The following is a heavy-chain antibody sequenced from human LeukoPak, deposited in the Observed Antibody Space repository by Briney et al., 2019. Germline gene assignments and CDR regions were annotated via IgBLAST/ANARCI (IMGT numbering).Heavy chain of an antibody. J-gene: IGHJ5*02. CDR1: GGSISSYY. D-gene: IGHD1-1*01. V-gene: IGHV4-59*01. CDR2: IYYSGST. CDR3: ARGGSTSYRKFLYNWFDP. Sequence: SETLSLTCTVSGGSISSYYWSWIRQPPGKGLKWIGYIYYSGSTNYNPSLKSRVTISVDTSKNQFSLKLSSVTAADTAVYYCARGGSTSYRKFLYNWFDPWGQGTLVTVSS.